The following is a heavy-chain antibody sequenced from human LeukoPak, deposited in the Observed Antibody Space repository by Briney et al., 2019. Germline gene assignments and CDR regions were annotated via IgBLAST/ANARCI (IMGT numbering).Heavy chain of an antibody. J-gene: IGHJ5*02. V-gene: IGHV5-51*01. CDR2: IYPGDSDT. CDR3: ARQGRSIVGATTWGNWFDP. Sequence: GESLKISCKASGYSFTTHWIGWVRQMPGKGLEWMGIIYPGDSDTRYSPSFQGHVTISADKSISTAYLQWSSLKASDTAMYYCARQGRSIVGATTWGNWFDPWGQGTLVTVSS. CDR1: GYSFTTHW. D-gene: IGHD1-26*01.